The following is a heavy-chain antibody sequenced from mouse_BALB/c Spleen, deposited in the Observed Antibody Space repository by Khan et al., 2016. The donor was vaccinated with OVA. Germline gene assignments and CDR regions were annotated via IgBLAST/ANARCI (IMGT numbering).Heavy chain of an antibody. CDR1: GDSLTSGY. V-gene: IGHV3-8*02. CDR3: ARYYYYAMDY. J-gene: IGHJ4*01. CDR2: ISYSGST. Sequence: EVQLQESGPSLVKPSQTLSLTCSVTGDSLTSGYWNWIRKFPGNKLEYMGYISYSGSTYYNPSLKSRISITRDTSKNQYYLQLNSVTTEDTATYYCARYYYYAMDYWGQGTSVTVSS.